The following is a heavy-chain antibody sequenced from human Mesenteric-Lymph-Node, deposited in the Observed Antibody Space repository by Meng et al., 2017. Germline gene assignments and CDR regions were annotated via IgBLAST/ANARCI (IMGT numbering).Heavy chain of an antibody. Sequence: EVQLVESGGGLVQPGWSLRLSCAASGFTFSSYSMNWVRQAPGKGLEWVSYISSNSYYISYADSVKGRFTISRDNAKNSVYLQMNSLRAEDTAVYYCAEGSGSYAVAYWGQGTLVTVSS. CDR1: GFTFSSYS. J-gene: IGHJ4*02. CDR2: ISSNSYYI. V-gene: IGHV3-21*01. D-gene: IGHD1-26*01. CDR3: AEGSGSYAVAY.